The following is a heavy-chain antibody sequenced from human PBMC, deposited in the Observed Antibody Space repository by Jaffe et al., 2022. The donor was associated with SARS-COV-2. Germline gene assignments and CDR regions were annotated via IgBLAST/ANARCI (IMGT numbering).Heavy chain of an antibody. CDR2: ISYDGSNK. CDR1: GFTFSSYA. J-gene: IGHJ4*02. D-gene: IGHD3-3*01. V-gene: IGHV3-30-3*01. Sequence: QVQLVESGGGVVQPGRSLRLSCAASGFTFSSYAMHWVRQAPGKGLEWVAVISYDGSNKYYADSVKGRFTISRDNSKNTLYLQMNSLRAEDTAVYYCARDFWPGGPPFDYWGQGTLVTVSS. CDR3: ARDFWPGGPPFDY.